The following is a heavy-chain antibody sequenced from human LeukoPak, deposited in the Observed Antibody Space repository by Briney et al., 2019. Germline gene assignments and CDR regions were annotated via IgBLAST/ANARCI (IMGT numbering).Heavy chain of an antibody. V-gene: IGHV3-9*01. CDR2: ISWNSGSI. Sequence: GGSLRLSCAASGFTFDDYAMNWVRQAPGKGLEWVSGISWNSGSIGYADSVKGRFTISRDNAKNSLYLQMNSLRAEDTALYYCAKSLGVRSDRHGMDVWGQGTTVTVSS. CDR1: GFTFDDYA. D-gene: IGHD2-15*01. J-gene: IGHJ6*02. CDR3: AKSLGVRSDRHGMDV.